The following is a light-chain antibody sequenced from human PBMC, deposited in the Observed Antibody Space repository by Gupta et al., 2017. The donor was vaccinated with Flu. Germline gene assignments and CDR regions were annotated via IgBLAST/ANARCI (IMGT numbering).Light chain of an antibody. CDR3: QQYKTYPWT. J-gene: IGKJ1*01. Sequence: DIQMTPSPSTLSASVGDRVTITCRASQSLDTWLAWYQQKPGKAPNLLIYRASSLQIGVPSRFSGSGSGTEFTLTISSLQPDDFATYYCQQYKTYPWTFGQGTKVEIK. V-gene: IGKV1-5*03. CDR2: RAS. CDR1: QSLDTW.